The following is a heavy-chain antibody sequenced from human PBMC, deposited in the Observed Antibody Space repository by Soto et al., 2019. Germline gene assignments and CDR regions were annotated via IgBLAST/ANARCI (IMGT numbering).Heavy chain of an antibody. CDR1: GGTFSSYA. D-gene: IGHD5-18*01. Sequence: SVKVSCKASGGTFSSYAIRWVRQAPGQGLEWMGGIIPIFGTANYAQKFQGRVTITADESTSTAYMELSSLRSEDTAVYYCARGRVDTAMVRNYYYYGMDVWGQGTTVTVSS. CDR3: ARGRVDTAMVRNYYYYGMDV. CDR2: IIPIFGTA. J-gene: IGHJ6*02. V-gene: IGHV1-69*13.